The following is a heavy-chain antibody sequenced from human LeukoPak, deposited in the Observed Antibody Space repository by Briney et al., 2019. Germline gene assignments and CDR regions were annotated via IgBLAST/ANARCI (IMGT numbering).Heavy chain of an antibody. V-gene: IGHV3-30*18. CDR3: AKFYYPSGSATAAFDI. J-gene: IGHJ3*02. D-gene: IGHD3-10*01. Sequence: PGRSLRLSCAAAGFTFINYGIHCVRQAPGKGLEWVALISYDGSKRNYADSVKGRFIISRDNSKNTLYLQMNSLKTEDTALYYCAKFYYPSGSATAAFDIWGQGTMVTVSS. CDR1: GFTFINYG. CDR2: ISYDGSKR.